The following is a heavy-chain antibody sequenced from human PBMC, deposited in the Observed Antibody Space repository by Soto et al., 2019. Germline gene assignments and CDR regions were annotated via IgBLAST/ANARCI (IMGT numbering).Heavy chain of an antibody. J-gene: IGHJ3*02. D-gene: IGHD2-21*02. CDR1: GFTFSNFW. V-gene: IGHV3-7*03. Sequence: EVQLVESGGGLVQPGGSLRLSCAASGFTFSNFWISWVRQAPGKGLEWVANINQDGSQIYYVDAVKGRFTISRDNAKNSLYLQVTSLRAEDTAVYYCATAYCGGDCSLRGVGNDAFDIWGQGTMVTVSS. CDR2: INQDGSQI. CDR3: ATAYCGGDCSLRGVGNDAFDI.